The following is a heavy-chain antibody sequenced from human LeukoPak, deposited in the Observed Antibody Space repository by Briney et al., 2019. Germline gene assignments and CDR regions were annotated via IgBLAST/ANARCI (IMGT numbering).Heavy chain of an antibody. CDR1: GGSISSDY. CDR3: ARHDYPNYERSFLRD. CDR2: IYYSGST. D-gene: IGHD3-22*01. J-gene: IGHJ4*02. V-gene: IGHV4-59*08. Sequence: SETLSLTCTVSGGSISSDYWSWIRQPPGKGLEWIGYIYYSGSTNYNPSLKSRATISVDTSKNQFSLKLSSVTAADTAVYYCARHDYPNYERSFLRDWGQGTLVTVSS.